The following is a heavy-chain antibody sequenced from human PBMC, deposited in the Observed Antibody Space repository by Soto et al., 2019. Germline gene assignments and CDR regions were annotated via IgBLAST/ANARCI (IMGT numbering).Heavy chain of an antibody. J-gene: IGHJ3*02. CDR1: GGSISSYY. Sequence: LSLTCTVSGGSISSYYCSWIRQPPGKGLEWIGYIYYSGSTNYNPSLKSRVTISVDTSKNQFSLKLSSVTAADTAVYYCARDHRYSSSPDAFDIWGQGTMVTVSS. D-gene: IGHD6-13*01. V-gene: IGHV4-59*01. CDR2: IYYSGST. CDR3: ARDHRYSSSPDAFDI.